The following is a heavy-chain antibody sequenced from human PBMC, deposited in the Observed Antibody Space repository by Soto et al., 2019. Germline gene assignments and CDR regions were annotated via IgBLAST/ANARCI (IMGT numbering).Heavy chain of an antibody. V-gene: IGHV3-23*01. D-gene: IGHD3-22*01. CDR2: ISGSGGST. Sequence: PGGSLRLSCAASGFTFSSYAMSWVRQAPGKGLEWVSAISGSGGSTYYADSVKGRFTISRDNSKNTLYLQMNSLRAEDTAVYYCANEYYYDSSGYYPLSNWGQRTLVTISS. CDR3: ANEYYYDSSGYYPLSN. CDR1: GFTFSSYA. J-gene: IGHJ4*02.